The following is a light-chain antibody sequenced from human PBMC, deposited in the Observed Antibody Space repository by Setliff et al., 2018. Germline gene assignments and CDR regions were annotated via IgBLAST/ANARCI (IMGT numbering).Light chain of an antibody. CDR3: CSYAGRYTFLYV. Sequence: QSALTQPRSVSGSPGQSVTISCTGTSSDVGGYNYVSWYQQHPGKAPKLMIYDVSKRPSGVPDRFSGSKSGNTASLTISGLQAEDEADYYCCSYAGRYTFLYVFGTGT. J-gene: IGLJ1*01. CDR2: DVS. V-gene: IGLV2-11*01. CDR1: SSDVGGYNY.